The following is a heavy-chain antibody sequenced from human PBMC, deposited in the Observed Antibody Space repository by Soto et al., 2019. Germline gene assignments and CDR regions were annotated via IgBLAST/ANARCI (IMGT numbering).Heavy chain of an antibody. CDR1: GGSISSYY. Sequence: SETLSLTCTVSGGSISSYYWSWIRQPPGKGLEWIGYIYYSGSTNYNPSLKSRVTISVDTSKNQFSLKLSPVTAADTAAYYCARVGYCGGGSCYANWYFDLWGRGTMVTVSS. J-gene: IGHJ2*01. D-gene: IGHD2-15*01. V-gene: IGHV4-59*08. CDR3: ARVGYCGGGSCYANWYFDL. CDR2: IYYSGST.